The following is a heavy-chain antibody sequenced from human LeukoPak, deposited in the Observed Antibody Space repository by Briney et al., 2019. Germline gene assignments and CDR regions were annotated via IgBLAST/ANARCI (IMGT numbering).Heavy chain of an antibody. CDR2: ISGNGVST. D-gene: IGHD3-10*01. CDR3: AKSFRSYYYFDS. Sequence: GGSLRLSCAASGFTFTSYAMSWVRQASGKGLEWVSLISGNGVSTYYADSLKGRFTISRDNSRNTLYLQMNSLRAEDTALYYCAKSFRSYYYFDSWGQGTLVTVSS. CDR1: GFTFTSYA. V-gene: IGHV3-23*01. J-gene: IGHJ4*02.